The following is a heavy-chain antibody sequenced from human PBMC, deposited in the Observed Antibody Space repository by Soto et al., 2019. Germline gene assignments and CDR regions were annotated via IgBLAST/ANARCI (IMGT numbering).Heavy chain of an antibody. CDR3: AKDCSGASCGFDI. Sequence: AAVKVSCNASGYTVGNYGISSVRQAPGQGLEWVGWISVYHGNTVHAQKFRGRVNMTTDTSTSTAYMELGSLKSDETAIYYCAKDCSGASCGFDIWGQGTLVTVSS. CDR1: GYTVGNYG. J-gene: IGHJ4*02. V-gene: IGHV1-18*01. CDR2: ISVYHGNT. D-gene: IGHD2-15*01.